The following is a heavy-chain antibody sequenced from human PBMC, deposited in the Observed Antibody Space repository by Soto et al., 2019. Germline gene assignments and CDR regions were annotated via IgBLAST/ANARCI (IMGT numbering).Heavy chain of an antibody. J-gene: IGHJ5*02. CDR1: GGTFSSYA. CDR2: IIPIFGTA. D-gene: IGHD3-10*01. V-gene: IGHV1-69*13. CDR3: ARERGSGSYNNWFDP. Sequence: SVKVSCKASGGTFSSYAISWVRQAPGQGLEWMGGIIPIFGTANYAQKFQGRVTITADESTSTAYMELSSLRSEDTAVYYCARERGSGSYNNWFDPWGQGNLVNVSX.